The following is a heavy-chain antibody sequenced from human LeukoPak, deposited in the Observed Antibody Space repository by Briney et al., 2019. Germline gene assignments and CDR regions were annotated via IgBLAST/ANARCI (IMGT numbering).Heavy chain of an antibody. D-gene: IGHD3-22*01. CDR1: GFTFSAYA. J-gene: IGHJ5*02. Sequence: GGSLRLSCSASGFTFSAYAMTWVRQAPGKGLEWVSSVGSDNKPHYSESVKGRFTISRDNPKNTLYLQMNSLRVEDTAVYYCAKESGSSGYYDPWGQGTLVTVSS. CDR3: AKESGSSGYYDP. CDR2: VGSDNKP. V-gene: IGHV3-23*01.